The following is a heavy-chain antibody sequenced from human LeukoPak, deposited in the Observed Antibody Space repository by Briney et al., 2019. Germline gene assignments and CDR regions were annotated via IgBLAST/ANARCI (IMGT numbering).Heavy chain of an antibody. CDR1: GGSISSTSYS. V-gene: IGHV4-39*01. J-gene: IGHJ6*02. CDR3: ARGGSSWYVRPLNYYYYYGMDV. Sequence: SETLSLTCTVSGGSISSTSYSWGWIRQPPGKGLEWIGSIYYSGTTYYNTSLKSRVTISVDTSKNQFSLKLSSVTAADTAVYYCARGGSSWYVRPLNYYYYYGMDVWGQGTTVTVSS. D-gene: IGHD6-13*01. CDR2: IYYSGTT.